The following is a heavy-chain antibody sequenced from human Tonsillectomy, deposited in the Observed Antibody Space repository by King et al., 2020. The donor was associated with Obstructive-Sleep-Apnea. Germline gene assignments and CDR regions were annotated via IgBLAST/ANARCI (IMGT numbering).Heavy chain of an antibody. V-gene: IGHV4-39*01. Sequence: QLQESGPGLVKPSETVSLTCTVSGGSVSSSSYYWGWIRQPPGKGLEWIGSIYYSGTTYYNPSLKSRVTISVDSSKNQFSLMVNSVTAADTAVYYCAVRYFEFIFQTDNGFDVWGLGTTVTVSS. D-gene: IGHD3-9*01. CDR2: IYYSGTT. CDR1: GGSVSSSSYY. CDR3: AVRYFEFIFQTDNGFDV. J-gene: IGHJ6*02.